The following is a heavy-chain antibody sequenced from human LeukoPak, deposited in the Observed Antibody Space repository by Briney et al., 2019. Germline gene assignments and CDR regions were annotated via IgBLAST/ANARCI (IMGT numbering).Heavy chain of an antibody. CDR2: ISYDGSNK. V-gene: IGHV3-30-3*01. CDR1: GFTFSSYA. D-gene: IGHD3-10*01. J-gene: IGHJ6*03. Sequence: GGSLRLSCAASGFTFSSYAMHWVRQAPGKGLEWVAVISYDGSNKYYADSVKGRFTISRDNSKNTLYLQMNSLRAEDTAVYYCAREPLWFGEFFYYYMDVWGKGTTVTVSS. CDR3: AREPLWFGEFFYYYMDV.